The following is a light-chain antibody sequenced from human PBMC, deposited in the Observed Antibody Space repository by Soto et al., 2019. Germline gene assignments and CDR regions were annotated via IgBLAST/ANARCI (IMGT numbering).Light chain of an antibody. CDR2: KAS. V-gene: IGKV1-5*03. Sequence: DIQMTQSPSTLSASVGDRVTITCRASQSISSWLAWYQQKPGKAPKLLIYKASSLESGVPSRFSGSGSGTEFTLTISSLQPDDFATYYCQQYHSYSGTFGQGTKVDNK. J-gene: IGKJ1*01. CDR1: QSISSW. CDR3: QQYHSYSGT.